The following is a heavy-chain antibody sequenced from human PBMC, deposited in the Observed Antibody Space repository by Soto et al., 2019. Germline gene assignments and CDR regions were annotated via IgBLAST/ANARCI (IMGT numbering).Heavy chain of an antibody. CDR1: GFTFSTYW. J-gene: IGHJ3*02. CDR2: IKSDGSTT. Sequence: EVQLVESGGGLVQPGGSLRLSCAASGFTFSTYWMHWVRQAPGKGLVWVSRIKSDGSTTNYADSVKGRFTISRDNAKNTLQLQMNSLRAEDTAVYYCKTGTMNGFDIWGQGTMVTVSS. CDR3: KTGTMNGFDI. D-gene: IGHD1-1*01. V-gene: IGHV3-74*01.